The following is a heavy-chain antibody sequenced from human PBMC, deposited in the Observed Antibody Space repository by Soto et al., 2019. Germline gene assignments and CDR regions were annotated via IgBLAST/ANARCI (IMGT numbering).Heavy chain of an antibody. J-gene: IGHJ4*02. CDR3: AREASRKYSSSPLLPKYY. CDR2: IIPIFGTA. D-gene: IGHD6-13*01. V-gene: IGHV1-69*13. Sequence: SVKVSCKASGGTFSSYAISWVRQAPGQGLEWMGGIIPIFGTANYAQKFQGRVTITADESTSTAYMELSSLRSEDTAVYYCAREASRKYSSSPLLPKYYWGKGSLVTVAS. CDR1: GGTFSSYA.